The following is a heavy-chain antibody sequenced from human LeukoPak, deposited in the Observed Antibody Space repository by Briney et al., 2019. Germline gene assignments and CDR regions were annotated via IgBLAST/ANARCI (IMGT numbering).Heavy chain of an antibody. D-gene: IGHD4-17*01. V-gene: IGHV4-38-2*02. J-gene: IGHJ4*02. CDR2: IYHSGST. Sequence: SETLSLTCTVSGYSISSGYYWGWIRQPPGKGLEWIGSIYHSGSTYYNPSLKSRVTISVDTPKNQFSLKLSSVTAADTAVYYCARFDYAFDYWGQGTLVTVSS. CDR1: GYSISSGYY. CDR3: ARFDYAFDY.